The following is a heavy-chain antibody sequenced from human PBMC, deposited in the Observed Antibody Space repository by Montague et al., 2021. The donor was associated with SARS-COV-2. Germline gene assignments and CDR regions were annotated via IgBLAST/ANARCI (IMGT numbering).Heavy chain of an antibody. D-gene: IGHD4-17*01. CDR3: ASDYGDYGSRYYYGMDV. CDR2: INNSGST. V-gene: IGHV4-59*12. J-gene: IGHJ6*02. Sequence: SETLSLTCTVSGGSISSYYWSWIRQPPGKGLEWIGRINNSGSTYYNQYLKSRVTISVDTSKNQFYLKLSPVTAAVTAVYYCASDYGDYGSRYYYGMDVWGQGTTVTVSS. CDR1: GGSISSYY.